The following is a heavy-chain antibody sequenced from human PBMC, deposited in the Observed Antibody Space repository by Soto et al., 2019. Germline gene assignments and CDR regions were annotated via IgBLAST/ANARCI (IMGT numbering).Heavy chain of an antibody. J-gene: IGHJ4*02. Sequence: SETLSLTCTVSRGSISSGDYYWSWIRQPPGKGLEWIGYIYYSGSTYYNPSLKSRVTISVDTSKKQFSLKLISVTAADTAVYYCARVPFYAPSGSYYIDYWGQGTLVTVSS. CDR3: ARVPFYAPSGSYYIDY. CDR2: IYYSGST. D-gene: IGHD1-26*01. CDR1: RGSISSGDYY. V-gene: IGHV4-30-4*01.